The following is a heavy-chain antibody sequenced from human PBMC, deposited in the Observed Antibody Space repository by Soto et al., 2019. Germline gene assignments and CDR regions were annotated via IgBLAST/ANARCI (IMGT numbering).Heavy chain of an antibody. V-gene: IGHV3-64*01. D-gene: IGHD6-6*01. CDR3: ARRARPDFYYMDV. Sequence: EVQLAESGGGLAQPGGSLRLSCAASGFTLSGSAMDWVRQAPGKGLEYVSGISSMGVGTYYANSVQGRFTISRDNYKNTVYLQMGSLRPEDMAVYYCARRARPDFYYMDVWGKGTTVTVSS. CDR2: ISSMGVGT. CDR1: GFTLSGSA. J-gene: IGHJ6*03.